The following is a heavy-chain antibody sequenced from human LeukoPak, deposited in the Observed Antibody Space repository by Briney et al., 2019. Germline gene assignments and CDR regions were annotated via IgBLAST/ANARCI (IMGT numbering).Heavy chain of an antibody. CDR3: ARERGYCSSASCYGPYRSFDI. CDR2: IYPTGTT. V-gene: IGHV4-4*07. D-gene: IGHD2-2*01. J-gene: IGHJ3*02. Sequence: LSLTCTVSGGSISNYYWSWIRQPAGKGLEYIGRIYPTGTTHYNPSLKSRVAMSIDTSKNQFSLKLSSVTAADTAVYYCARERGYCSSASCYGPYRSFDIWGQGTMVTVSS. CDR1: GGSISNYY.